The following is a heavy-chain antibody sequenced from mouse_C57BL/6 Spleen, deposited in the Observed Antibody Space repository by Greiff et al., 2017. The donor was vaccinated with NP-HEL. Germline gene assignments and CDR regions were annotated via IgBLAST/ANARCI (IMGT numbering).Heavy chain of an antibody. CDR3: ARWDWDDYFDY. Sequence: VQLQQSGAELVMPGASVKLSCKASGYTFTSYWMHWVKQRPGQGLEWIGEIDPSDSYTNYNQKFKGKSTLTVDKSSSTAYMQLSSLTSEDSAVYYCARWDWDDYFDYWGQGTTLTVSS. V-gene: IGHV1-69*01. CDR2: IDPSDSYT. J-gene: IGHJ2*01. D-gene: IGHD4-1*01. CDR1: GYTFTSYW.